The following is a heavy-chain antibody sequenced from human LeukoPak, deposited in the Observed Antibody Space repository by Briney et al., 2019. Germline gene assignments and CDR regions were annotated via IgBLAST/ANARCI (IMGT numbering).Heavy chain of an antibody. CDR2: ISNDGTTK. CDR1: AFTFSSYG. V-gene: IGHV3-30*03. J-gene: IGHJ2*01. Sequence: GGSLRLSCAASAFTFSSYGLHWVRQAPGKGLEWVAVISNDGTTKYYGDSVKGRFTISRDNSKNTLYLQMDSLRVEDTAVYYCAREGTLDYGDHGWYFDLWGRGTLVTVSS. CDR3: AREGTLDYGDHGWYFDL. D-gene: IGHD4-17*01.